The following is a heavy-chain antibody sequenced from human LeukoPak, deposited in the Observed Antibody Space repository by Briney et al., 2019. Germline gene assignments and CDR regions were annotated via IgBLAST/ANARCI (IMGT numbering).Heavy chain of an antibody. D-gene: IGHD3-10*01. CDR1: GGSISNND. CDR3: ARLSTTYYYGSGSELRFDP. CDR2: INHSGST. Sequence: PSETLSLTCTVSGGSISNNDWSWIRQPPGKGLEWIGEINHSGSTNYNPSLKSRVTISVDTSKNQFSLKLSSVTAADTAVYYCARLSTTYYYGSGSELRFDPWGQGTLVTVSS. V-gene: IGHV4-34*01. J-gene: IGHJ5*02.